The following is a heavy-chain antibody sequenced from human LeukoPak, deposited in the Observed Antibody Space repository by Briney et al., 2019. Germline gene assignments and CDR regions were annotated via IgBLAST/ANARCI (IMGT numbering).Heavy chain of an antibody. CDR1: GYTFTGYY. Sequence: GASVKVSFKASGYTFTGYYMHWVRQAPGQGLEWMGWINPNSGGTNYAQKFQGRVTMTRDTSTSTVYMELSSLTSADTAVYFCARESGGRTGGQTFDYWGQGSLLTVSS. J-gene: IGHJ4*02. CDR2: INPNSGGT. V-gene: IGHV1-2*02. CDR3: ARESGGRTGGQTFDY. D-gene: IGHD1-26*01.